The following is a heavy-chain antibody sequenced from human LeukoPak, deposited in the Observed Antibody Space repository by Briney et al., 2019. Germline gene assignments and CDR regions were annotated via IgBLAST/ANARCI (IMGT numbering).Heavy chain of an antibody. CDR2: IYHSGST. Sequence: SETLSLTCAVSGGSISSGGYSWSWIRQPPGKGLEWIGYIYHSGSTYYNPSLKSRVTISVDTSKNQFSLKLSSVTAADTAVYYCARHPHSSGWFWWGQGTLVTVSS. CDR3: ARHPHSSGWFW. CDR1: GGSISSGGYS. V-gene: IGHV4-30-2*03. D-gene: IGHD6-19*01. J-gene: IGHJ4*02.